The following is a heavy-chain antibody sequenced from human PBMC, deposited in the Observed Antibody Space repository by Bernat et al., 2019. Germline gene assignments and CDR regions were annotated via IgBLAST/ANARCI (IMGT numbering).Heavy chain of an antibody. CDR1: GFTFSSYA. CDR2: ISYDGSNK. CDR3: ARDALRSVYYYYYGMDV. V-gene: IGHV3-30-3*01. D-gene: IGHD4-17*01. J-gene: IGHJ6*02. Sequence: QVQLVESGGGVVQPGRSLRLCCAASGFTFSSYAMHWVRQAPGKGLEWVAVISYDGSNKYYADSVKGRFTISRDNSKNTLYLQMNSLRAEDTAVYYCARDALRSVYYYYYGMDVWGQGTTVTVSS.